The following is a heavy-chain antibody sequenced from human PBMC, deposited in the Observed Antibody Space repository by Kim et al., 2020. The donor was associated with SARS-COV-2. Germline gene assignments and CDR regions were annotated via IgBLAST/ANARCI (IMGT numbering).Heavy chain of an antibody. J-gene: IGHJ6*04. CDR2: IYPGDSDT. CDR1: GYNFRDFW. Sequence: GESLKISCQVSGYNFRDFWIVWVRQMPGKGLEVMGIIYPGDSDTRYSPSFRGQVTISADNSISTAYLQWSSLKASDSAMYYCTRLSRGAGMVFAKEHREGRQGLAVWAKGTTVTVSS. CDR3: TRLSRGAGMVFAKEHREGRQGLAV. D-gene: IGHD2-8*01. V-gene: IGHV5-51*01.